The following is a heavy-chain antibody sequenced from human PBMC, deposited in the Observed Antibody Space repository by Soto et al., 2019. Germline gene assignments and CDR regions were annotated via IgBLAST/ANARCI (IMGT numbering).Heavy chain of an antibody. J-gene: IGHJ4*02. CDR3: ARSRNGAVPDSINF. CDR1: GFTFSRYA. Sequence: QVHLVESGGGVVQLGGSLRLSCAASGFTFSRYAMHWVRQAPGEGLEWVAVISRDGSSKYYGDSVKGRFTVSRDNSNNTLYLSMTSLRPDDTAVFYCARSRNGAVPDSINFWGQGTLVTVSS. V-gene: IGHV3-30-3*01. CDR2: ISRDGSSK. D-gene: IGHD2-8*01.